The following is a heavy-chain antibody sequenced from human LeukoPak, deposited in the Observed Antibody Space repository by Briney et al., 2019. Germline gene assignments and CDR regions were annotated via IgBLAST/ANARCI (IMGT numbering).Heavy chain of an antibody. Sequence: PSETLSLTCSVSGASVITSSYYWGWIRQSPEKGLEWIGSIFHTGDTYYNPSLKSRVTISVDTSKKQFSLKLSSVTAADTAMYYCARHDLLSPPYSGSSNAFDIWGQGTMVTVSS. CDR2: IFHTGDT. CDR3: ARHDLLSPPYSGSSNAFDI. V-gene: IGHV4-39*01. D-gene: IGHD1-26*01. CDR1: GASVITSSYY. J-gene: IGHJ3*02.